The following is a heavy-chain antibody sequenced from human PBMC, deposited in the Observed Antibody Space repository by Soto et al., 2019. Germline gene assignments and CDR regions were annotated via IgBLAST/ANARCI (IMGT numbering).Heavy chain of an antibody. CDR3: VRERYWSLDH. D-gene: IGHD2-15*01. CDR1: GFTFGGHW. V-gene: IGHV3-74*03. CDR2: LKGAGSVT. J-gene: IGHJ4*02. Sequence: EVQLVESGGGLVQPGGSLTLSCAASGFTFGGHWMHWVRQAPGKGRVWVSRLKGAGSVTQYADSVKGRFTISRDNARNMLLLQMNSLRAEDTAVYYCVRERYWSLDHWGQGTLVTVSS.